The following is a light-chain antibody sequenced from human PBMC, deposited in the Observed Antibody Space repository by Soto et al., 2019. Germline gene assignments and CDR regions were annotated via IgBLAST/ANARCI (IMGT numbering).Light chain of an antibody. J-gene: IGLJ7*01. CDR2: EVS. V-gene: IGLV2-23*02. CDR3: CSYGGSRAV. Sequence: QSVLTQPASVSGSPGQSITISCTGTSSDVGSHNLVSRYQQHPGQSPKLMIYEVSKRPLGVSARFSASKSGNTASLTISGLQAEDEADYYCCSYGGSRAVFGGGIQLTVL. CDR1: SSDVGSHNL.